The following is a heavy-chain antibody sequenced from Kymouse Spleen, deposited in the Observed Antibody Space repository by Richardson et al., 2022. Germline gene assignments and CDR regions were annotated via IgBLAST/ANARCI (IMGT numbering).Heavy chain of an antibody. CDR2: IYYSGST. Sequence: QVQLQESGPGLVKPSQTLSLTCTVSGGSISSGGYYWSWIRQHPGKGLEWIGYIYYSGSTYYNPSLKSRVTISVDTSKNQFSLKLSSVTAADTAVYYCARSGYYGSGSYSLFDYWGQGTLVTVSS. CDR1: GGSISSGGYY. V-gene: IGHV4-31*03. CDR3: ARSGYYGSGSYSLFDY. J-gene: IGHJ4*02. D-gene: IGHD3-10*01.